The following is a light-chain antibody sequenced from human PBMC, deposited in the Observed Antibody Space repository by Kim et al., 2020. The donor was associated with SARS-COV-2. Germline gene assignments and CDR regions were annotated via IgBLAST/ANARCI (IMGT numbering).Light chain of an antibody. J-gene: IGLJ2*01. V-gene: IGLV3-1*01. CDR1: RLGNKY. CDR3: QAWDRSTGV. CDR2: QDT. Sequence: VSPGQTATIACSGDRLGNKYACWYQQKPGQSPVLLIYQDTKRPSGIPERFSGSNSGNTATLTISGTQAMDEAYYYCQAWDRSTGVFGGGTQLTVL.